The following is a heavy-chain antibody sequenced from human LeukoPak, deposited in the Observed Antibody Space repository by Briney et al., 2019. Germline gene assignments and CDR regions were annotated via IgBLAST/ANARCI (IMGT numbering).Heavy chain of an antibody. J-gene: IGHJ4*02. CDR3: VKDVGGSYAFDY. CDR1: GFSFSSYS. CDR2: INDNGGRT. Sequence: GGSLRLSCAASGFSFSSYSMNWVRQAPGKGLEYVSGINDNGGRTHYGDSVKGRFSISRDNSKNTLHLQMSTLRAEDTALYYCVKDVGGSYAFDYWGQGILVTVAS. D-gene: IGHD1-26*01. V-gene: IGHV3-64D*09.